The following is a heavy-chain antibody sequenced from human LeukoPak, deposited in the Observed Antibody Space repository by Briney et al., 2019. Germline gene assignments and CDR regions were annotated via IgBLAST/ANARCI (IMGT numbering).Heavy chain of an antibody. V-gene: IGHV1-24*01. CDR1: GYTLTELS. J-gene: IGHJ4*02. CDR2: FDPEDGET. CDR3: ATVLPQANDFWSGYPNFDY. D-gene: IGHD3-3*01. Sequence: AASVKVSCKVSGYTLTELSMHWVRQAPGKGLEWLGGFDPEDGETIYAQKFQGRVTMTEDTSTDTAYMELSSLRSEDTAAYYCATVLPQANDFWSGYPNFDYWGQGTPVTVSS.